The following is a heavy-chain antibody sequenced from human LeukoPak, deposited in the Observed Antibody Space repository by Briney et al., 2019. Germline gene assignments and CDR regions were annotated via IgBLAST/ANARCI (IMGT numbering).Heavy chain of an antibody. D-gene: IGHD2-21*02. CDR3: ARVYCGGDCEPLPYYYYGMDV. CDR1: GYTFTSYG. CDR2: ISAYNGNT. V-gene: IGHV1-18*01. Sequence: ASVKVSRKASGYTFTSYGISWVRRAPGQGLEWMGWISAYNGNTNNAQKLQGRVTMTTDTSPSTAYMELRSLRSDDTAVYYCARVYCGGDCEPLPYYYYGMDVWGQGTTVTVSS. J-gene: IGHJ6*02.